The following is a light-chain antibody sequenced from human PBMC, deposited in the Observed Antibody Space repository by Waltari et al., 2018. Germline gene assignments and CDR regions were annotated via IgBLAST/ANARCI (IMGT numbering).Light chain of an antibody. CDR1: SSDIGNYNH. CDR3: SSYSDIAYTTTSTFVVV. J-gene: IGLJ2*01. CDR2: GVT. Sequence: QAALTPPASVSGSPGQWITISCTGTSSDIGNYNHVSWYQQHPGKAPKLLIYGVTKRPSGVSKRFSGSKSGNTASLTISGLQAEDEADYYCSSYSDIAYTTTSTFVVVFGGGTKLTVL. V-gene: IGLV2-14*01.